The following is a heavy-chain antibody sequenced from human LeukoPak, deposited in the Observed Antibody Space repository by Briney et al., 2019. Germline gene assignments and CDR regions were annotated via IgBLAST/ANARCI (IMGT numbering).Heavy chain of an antibody. CDR2: ISSSSSTI. Sequence: SGGSLRLSCAASGFTFSSYSMNWVRQAPGKGLEWVSYISSSSSTIYYADSVKGRFTISRDNAKNSLYLQMNSLRAEDTAVYYCARERSGSGYGERFDYWGQGALVTVSS. CDR3: ARERSGSGYGERFDY. CDR1: GFTFSSYS. D-gene: IGHD5-12*01. J-gene: IGHJ4*02. V-gene: IGHV3-48*04.